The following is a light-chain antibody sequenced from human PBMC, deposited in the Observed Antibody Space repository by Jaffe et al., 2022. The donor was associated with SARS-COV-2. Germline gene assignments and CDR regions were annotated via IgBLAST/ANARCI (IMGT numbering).Light chain of an antibody. V-gene: IGLV1-44*01. J-gene: IGLJ3*02. CDR2: SDN. CDR1: SSNIGANT. Sequence: QSVLTQPPSASGTPGQRVTISCSGSSSNIGANTVNWYQQLPGTAPQLLIYSDNRRPSGVPDRFSGSKSGTSASLAISGLQSEDEADYYCAAWDDSLNGRVFGGGTKLTVL. CDR3: AAWDDSLNGRV.